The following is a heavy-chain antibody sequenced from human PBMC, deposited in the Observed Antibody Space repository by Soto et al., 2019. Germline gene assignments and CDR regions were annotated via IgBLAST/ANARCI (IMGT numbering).Heavy chain of an antibody. V-gene: IGHV3-30*18. Sequence: QVQLVESGGGVVQPGRSLRLSCAASGFTFSSYGMHWLRQAPGMGLEWVAVISYDGSNKYYADSVKGRFTISRDNSKNTLYLQMNSLRAEDTAGCYCAKPYLTYYYDSSGYYLSGWGQGTLVTVSS. CDR2: ISYDGSNK. CDR1: GFTFSSYG. CDR3: AKPYLTYYYDSSGYYLSG. J-gene: IGHJ4*02. D-gene: IGHD3-22*01.